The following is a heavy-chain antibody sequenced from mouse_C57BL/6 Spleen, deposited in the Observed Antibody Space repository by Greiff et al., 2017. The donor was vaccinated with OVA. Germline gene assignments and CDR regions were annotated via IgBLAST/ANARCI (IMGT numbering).Heavy chain of an antibody. V-gene: IGHV1-52*01. CDR1: GYTFTSYW. Sequence: QVQLQQPGAELVRPGSSVKLSCKASGYTFTSYWMHWVKQRPIQGLEWIGNIDPSDSETHYNQKFKDKATLTVDKSSRTAYMQLSSLTSEDSAVYYCAIDYGSSSLFAYWGQVTLVTVSA. CDR2: IDPSDSET. CDR3: AIDYGSSSLFAY. D-gene: IGHD1-1*01. J-gene: IGHJ3*01.